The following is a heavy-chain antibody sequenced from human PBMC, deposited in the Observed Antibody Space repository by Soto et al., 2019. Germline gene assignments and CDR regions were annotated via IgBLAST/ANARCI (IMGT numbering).Heavy chain of an antibody. CDR1: GYSFTSYW. J-gene: IGHJ6*02. D-gene: IGHD6-13*01. V-gene: IGHV5-10-1*01. Sequence: PGESLKISCKGSGYSFTSYWISWVRQMPGKGLEWMGRIDPSDSYTNYSPSFQGHVTISADKSISTAYLQWSSLKASDTAMYYCHSSSWYGGYYYYGMDVWGQGTTVTVSS. CDR2: IDPSDSYT. CDR3: HSSSWYGGYYYYGMDV.